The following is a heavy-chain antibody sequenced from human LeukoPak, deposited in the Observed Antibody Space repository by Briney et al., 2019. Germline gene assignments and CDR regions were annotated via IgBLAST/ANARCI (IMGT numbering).Heavy chain of an antibody. J-gene: IGHJ4*02. CDR2: IKQDGREK. CDR1: GFTFSNYW. V-gene: IGHV3-7*01. Sequence: PGGSLRLSCAASGFTFSNYWMHWVRQAPGKGLEWVANIKQDGREKYSVDSVKGRFTISRDNAKNSLYLQMNSLRAEDTAVYYCARVEDYDILTGFDYWGQGTLVTVSS. D-gene: IGHD3-9*01. CDR3: ARVEDYDILTGFDY.